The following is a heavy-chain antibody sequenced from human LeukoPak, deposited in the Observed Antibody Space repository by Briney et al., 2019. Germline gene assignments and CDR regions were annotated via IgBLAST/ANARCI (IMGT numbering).Heavy chain of an antibody. V-gene: IGHV1-18*01. J-gene: IGHJ4*02. CDR3: ARYGDDLYFDY. CDR1: VYTFTNYG. CDR2: ISAYNGNT. D-gene: IGHD4-17*01. Sequence: ASVTVSYKPSVYTFTNYGISWVRQAPGQGLEGMGWISAYNGNTNYAQKLQGRVTMTTDTSTSTAYMELRSLRSDDTAVYYCARYGDDLYFDYWGQGTLVTVSS.